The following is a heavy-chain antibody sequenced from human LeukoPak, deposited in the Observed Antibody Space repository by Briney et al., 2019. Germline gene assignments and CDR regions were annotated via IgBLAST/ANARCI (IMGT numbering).Heavy chain of an antibody. V-gene: IGHV3-23*01. CDR3: AKGRGYCTGGSCYSDY. J-gene: IGHJ4*02. Sequence: PGGSLRLSCTASGFTFSNYAMSWVRQAPGKGLEWVSTISRSDGSTYYADSVKGRFTISRDNSKNTLYLQMNSLRVEDTAIYYCAKGRGYCTGGSCYSDYWGQGTLVTVSS. D-gene: IGHD2-15*01. CDR2: ISRSDGST. CDR1: GFTFSNYA.